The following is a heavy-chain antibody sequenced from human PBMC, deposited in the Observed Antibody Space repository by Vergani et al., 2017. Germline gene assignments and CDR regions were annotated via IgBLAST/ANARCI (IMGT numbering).Heavy chain of an antibody. CDR3: GRVADFYGLGSRLLDL. CDR2: MYHSGST. J-gene: IGHJ5*02. CDR1: GGSMSGYY. Sequence: QVQLQESGPGLLKPSETLSLTCSVSGGSMSGYYWSWIRQPPGKELEWIVYMYHSGSTNYNPSLETRVTISGDTSKNQFSLKLNSVTAADTAGYYCGRVADFYGLGSRLLDLWGQGILVTVSS. D-gene: IGHD3-10*01. V-gene: IGHV4-59*01.